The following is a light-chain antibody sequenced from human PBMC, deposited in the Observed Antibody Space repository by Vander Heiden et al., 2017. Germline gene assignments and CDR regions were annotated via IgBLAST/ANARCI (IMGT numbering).Light chain of an antibody. J-gene: IGKJ1*01. Sequence: DIHMTQVPSTLSASVGDRVTITCRASQSISSWLAWYQQKPGKAPKLLIYKASSLESGVPSRFSGSGSGTEFTLTISSLQPDDFATYYCQQDNSYSGTFGQGTKVEIK. V-gene: IGKV1-5*03. CDR2: KAS. CDR1: QSISSW. CDR3: QQDNSYSGT.